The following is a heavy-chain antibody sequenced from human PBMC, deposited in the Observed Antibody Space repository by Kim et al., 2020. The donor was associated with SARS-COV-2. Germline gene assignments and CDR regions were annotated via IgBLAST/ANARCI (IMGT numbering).Heavy chain of an antibody. D-gene: IGHD3-22*01. J-gene: IGHJ5*02. CDR2: IKSDGSFT. CDR3: ARDWGYSSNWFDP. Sequence: GGSLRLSCAASGFTFSKYWMHWVRQAPGKGLVWVSRIKSDGSFTNYADSVKGRFTISRDNAKNALYLQMNSLGAEDTAVYYCARDWGYSSNWFDPWGQGTLVTVSS. V-gene: IGHV3-74*01. CDR1: GFTFSKYW.